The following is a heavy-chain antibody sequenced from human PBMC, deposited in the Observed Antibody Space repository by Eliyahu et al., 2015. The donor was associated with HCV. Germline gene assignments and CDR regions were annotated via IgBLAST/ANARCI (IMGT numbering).Heavy chain of an antibody. CDR2: IYYSGST. Sequence: QVQLQESGPGLVKPSETLSLTCTVSGCXXSXYCCCWIRQPPGKGLEWIAYIYYSGSTNHNPSLKSRVTISLDTSKNQFSLKLSSVTAADTAVYYCASGGGGIAMSGTGGWFDPWGQGTLVTVSS. V-gene: IGHV4-59*01. CDR1: GCXXSXYC. J-gene: IGHJ5*02. CDR3: ASGGGGIAMSGTGGWFDP. D-gene: IGHD6-19*01.